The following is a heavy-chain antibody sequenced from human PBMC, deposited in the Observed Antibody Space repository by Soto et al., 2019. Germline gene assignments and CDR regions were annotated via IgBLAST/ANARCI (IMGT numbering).Heavy chain of an antibody. CDR3: GRDPNGDYVGAFDI. Sequence: GGSLRLSCASSGFTFSSYAMSLVRQAPGKGPEWVSGTSSSGGSTYYADSVKGRFTISRDNFKNTLYLQMNSLRAEDTALYYCGRDPNGDYVGAFDIWGQGTLVTVSS. CDR2: TSSSGGST. V-gene: IGHV3-23*01. CDR1: GFTFSSYA. J-gene: IGHJ3*02. D-gene: IGHD4-17*01.